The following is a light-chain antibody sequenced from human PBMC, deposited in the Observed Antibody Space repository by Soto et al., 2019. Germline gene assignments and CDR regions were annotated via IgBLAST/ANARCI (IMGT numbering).Light chain of an antibody. CDR1: SSDVGGYNY. V-gene: IGLV2-8*01. Sequence: QSALTQPPSASGSPGQSVTISCTGTSSDVGGYNYVSWYQQHPGKVPKLMIYEVNKRPSGVPDRFSGSKSGNTAFLTVSGLQADDEADYYCSSYAGSENVIFGGGTQLTVL. CDR2: EVN. J-gene: IGLJ2*01. CDR3: SSYAGSENVI.